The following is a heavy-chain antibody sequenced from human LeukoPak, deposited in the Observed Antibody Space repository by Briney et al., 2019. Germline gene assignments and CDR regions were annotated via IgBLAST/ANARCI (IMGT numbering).Heavy chain of an antibody. J-gene: IGHJ4*02. CDR1: GFTFSNYW. D-gene: IGHD3-10*01. Sequence: GGSLRLSCAASGFTFSNYWMSWVRQAPGKGLEWVAFIQYDGSNKYYADSVKGRFTISRDNSKNTLYLQMNSLRAEDTAVYYCAKDRYYGSGSYYTWGYYFDYWGQGTLVTVSS. V-gene: IGHV3-30*02. CDR3: AKDRYYGSGSYYTWGYYFDY. CDR2: IQYDGSNK.